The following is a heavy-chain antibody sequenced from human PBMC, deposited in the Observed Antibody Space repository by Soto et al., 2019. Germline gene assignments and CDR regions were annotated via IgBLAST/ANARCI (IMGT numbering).Heavy chain of an antibody. Sequence: SETLSLTCTVSVGSITTYYWSWIRQPAGKGLEWIGRIDASGNTNYNPSLNSRVTMSIDTSKKQFSLKLTSVTAADTAIYYCARYSNNWFQTEGMDVWGQGTTVTV. CDR2: IDASGNT. CDR1: VGSITTYY. D-gene: IGHD6-13*01. V-gene: IGHV4-4*07. CDR3: ARYSNNWFQTEGMDV. J-gene: IGHJ6*02.